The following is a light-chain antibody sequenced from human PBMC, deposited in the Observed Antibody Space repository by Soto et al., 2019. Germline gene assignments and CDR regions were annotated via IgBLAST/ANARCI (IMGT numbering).Light chain of an antibody. CDR3: QQLNSYPVT. Sequence: IQLTQSPSSLSASVGDRVTITCRASQGISSYLVWYPQRPGKAPKLLIYAASTLQSGVPSRFRGSGSGTDFTLTISSLQPEDSATYYCQQLNSYPVTFGQGTKLEIK. CDR1: QGISSY. J-gene: IGKJ2*01. V-gene: IGKV1-9*01. CDR2: AAS.